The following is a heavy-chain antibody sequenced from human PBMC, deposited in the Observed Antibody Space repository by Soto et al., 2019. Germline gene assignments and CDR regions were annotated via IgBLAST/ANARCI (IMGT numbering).Heavy chain of an antibody. D-gene: IGHD3-9*01. CDR2: ISWNSRSI. J-gene: IGHJ5*02. CDR1: GFTFDDYA. Sequence: ESGGGLVQPGRSLRLSCEASGFTFDDYAMHWVRQAPGKGLEWVSGISWNSRSIGYADSVKGRFTISRDSAKNSLYLQMKTLRPEDTAFYYCARVDSQDFDWMQPFGLWGQGTLVTVSS. CDR3: ARVDSQDFDWMQPFGL. V-gene: IGHV3-9*01.